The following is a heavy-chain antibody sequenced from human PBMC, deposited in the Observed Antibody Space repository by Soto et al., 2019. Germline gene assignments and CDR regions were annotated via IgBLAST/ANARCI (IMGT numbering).Heavy chain of an antibody. CDR2: ITTIFGTA. CDR1: GGTFSSYA. CDR3: ARDQVHSSSWYYAFDI. J-gene: IGHJ3*02. V-gene: IGHV1-69*01. D-gene: IGHD6-13*01. Sequence: QVQLVQSGAEVKKPGSSVKVSCKASGGTFSSYAISWVRQAPGQGLEWMGGITTIFGTANYAQKFQGRVTITADEPTSTAYMELSSLRSEDTAVYYCARDQVHSSSWYYAFDIWGQGTMVTVSS.